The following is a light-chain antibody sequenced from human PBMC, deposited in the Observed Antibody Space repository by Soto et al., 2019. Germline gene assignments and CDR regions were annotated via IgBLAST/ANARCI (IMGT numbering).Light chain of an antibody. CDR2: TAS. CDR1: QSINNC. J-gene: IGKJ1*01. Sequence: DIQMTQSPSTLSASVGDRVTITCRPSQSINNCLAWYQQKPGKAPNLLIYTASNLQRGVPSRFSGGGSGTEFTLTISSLQSDDFAVYYCLQYNSYPRTFGQGTQVEIK. V-gene: IGKV1-5*03. CDR3: LQYNSYPRT.